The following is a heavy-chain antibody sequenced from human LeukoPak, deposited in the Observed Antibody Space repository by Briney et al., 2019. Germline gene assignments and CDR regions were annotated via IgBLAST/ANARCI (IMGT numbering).Heavy chain of an antibody. CDR2: ISSSGSTI. CDR3: ARDPYSGYEYFDY. V-gene: IGHV3-48*03. Sequence: GGSLRLSCAASGFTFSSYEMNWVRQAPGKGLEWVSYISSSGSTIYYADSVKGRFTISRDNAKNSLYLQMNSLRAEDTAVYYCARDPYSGYEYFDYWGQGTLVTVPS. D-gene: IGHD5-12*01. J-gene: IGHJ4*02. CDR1: GFTFSSYE.